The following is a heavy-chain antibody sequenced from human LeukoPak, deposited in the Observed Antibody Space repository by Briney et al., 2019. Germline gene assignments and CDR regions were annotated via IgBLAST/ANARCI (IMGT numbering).Heavy chain of an antibody. Sequence: ASVKVSCKASGYTFTSYYMHWVRQAPGQGLEWMGGIIPIFGTANYAQKFQGRVTITADESTSTAYMELSSLRSEDTAVYYCARDSLGTTADWGQGTLVTVSS. D-gene: IGHD4-17*01. CDR3: ARDSLGTTAD. CDR1: GYTFTSYY. J-gene: IGHJ4*02. CDR2: IIPIFGTA. V-gene: IGHV1-69*13.